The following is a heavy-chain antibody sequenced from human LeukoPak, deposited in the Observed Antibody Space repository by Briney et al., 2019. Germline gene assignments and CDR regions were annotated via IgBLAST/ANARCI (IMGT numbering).Heavy chain of an antibody. Sequence: SETLSLTCAVYGGSFSGYYWSWIRQPPGKGLEWIGEINHSGSTNYNPSLKSRVTISVDTSKNQFSLKLSSVTAADTAVYYCARGEYCSGGSCYSNWFDPWGQGTLVTVSS. V-gene: IGHV4-34*01. CDR1: GGSFSGYY. CDR2: INHSGST. J-gene: IGHJ5*02. D-gene: IGHD2-15*01. CDR3: ARGEYCSGGSCYSNWFDP.